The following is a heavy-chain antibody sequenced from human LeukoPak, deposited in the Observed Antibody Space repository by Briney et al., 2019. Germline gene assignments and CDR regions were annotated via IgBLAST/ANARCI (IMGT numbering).Heavy chain of an antibody. CDR1: GFTFSSYS. D-gene: IGHD3-3*01. CDR3: ARVRYDFWSGWEGVYYMDV. Sequence: GGSLRLSCAASGFTFSSYSMNWVRQASGKGLEWVSYISSSSSTIYYADSVKGRFTISRDNAKNSLYLQMNSLRAEDTAVYYCARVRYDFWSGWEGVYYMDVWGKGTTVTVSS. V-gene: IGHV3-48*01. J-gene: IGHJ6*03. CDR2: ISSSSSTI.